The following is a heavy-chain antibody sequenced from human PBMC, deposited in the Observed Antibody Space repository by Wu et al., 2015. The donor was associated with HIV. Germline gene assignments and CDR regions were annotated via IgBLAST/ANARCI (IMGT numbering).Heavy chain of an antibody. V-gene: IGHV1-18*01. CDR1: GYILTSYP. CDR3: ARERVDYNSGGYRAHRGYYFDY. J-gene: IGHJ4*02. D-gene: IGHD3-22*01. CDR2: INPYTGYT. Sequence: QVQLVQSGAEVKKPGASVKVSCKAPGYILTSYPIGWVRQAPGQRLEWMGWINPYTGYTKSAQKFQDRVTMTTDTSANTAYMELRSLTSDDTAVYFCARERVDYNSGGYRAHRGYYFDYWGQGTLVIVSS.